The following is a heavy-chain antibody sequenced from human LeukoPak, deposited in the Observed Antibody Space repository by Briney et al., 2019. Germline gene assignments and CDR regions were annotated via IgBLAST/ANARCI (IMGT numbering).Heavy chain of an antibody. J-gene: IGHJ4*02. CDR1: GFTFSSYG. CDR2: ISYDGSNK. Sequence: GGSLRLSCAASGFTFSSYGMHWVRQAPGKGLEWVAVISYDGSNKYYADSVKGRFTISRDNSKNTLYLQMNSLRAEDTAVYYCAKDESRITMVRGPFDYWGQGTLVTVSS. V-gene: IGHV3-30*18. D-gene: IGHD3-10*01. CDR3: AKDESRITMVRGPFDY.